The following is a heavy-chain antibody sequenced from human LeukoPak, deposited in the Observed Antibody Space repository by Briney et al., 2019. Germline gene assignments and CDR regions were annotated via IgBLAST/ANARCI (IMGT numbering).Heavy chain of an antibody. V-gene: IGHV3-23*01. CDR2: ISGSGGST. D-gene: IGHD3-22*01. CDR1: GFTFSSYG. CDR3: AKAVSSGYYSHYFDY. J-gene: IGHJ4*02. Sequence: SGGSLRLSCAASGFTFSSYGMSWVRQAPGKGLEWVSAISGSGGSTYYADSVKGRFTISRDNSKNTLYLQMNSLRAEDTAVYYCAKAVSSGYYSHYFDYWGQGTLVTVSS.